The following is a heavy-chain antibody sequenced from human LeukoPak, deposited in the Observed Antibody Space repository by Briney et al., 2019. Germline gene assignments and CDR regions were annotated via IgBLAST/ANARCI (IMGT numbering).Heavy chain of an antibody. D-gene: IGHD3-10*01. CDR1: GYTISSAYY. J-gene: IGHJ5*02. CDR2: IFHSGST. V-gene: IGHV4-38-2*02. Sequence: SETLSLTCTVSGYTISSAYYWGWIRQPPGKGLEWIGSIFHSGSTYYNPSLKSRVTISVDTSKNQFSLKLSSVTAADTAVYYCARPLTPGWFDPWGQGTLVTVSS. CDR3: ARPLTPGWFDP.